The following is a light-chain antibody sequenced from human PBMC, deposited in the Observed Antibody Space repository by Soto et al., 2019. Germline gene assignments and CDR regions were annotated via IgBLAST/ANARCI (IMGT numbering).Light chain of an antibody. CDR1: QRISSW. CDR3: QQYNSDSVT. CDR2: DVS. J-gene: IGKJ3*01. Sequence: DIQMTQSPSTLSASVGDRVTITCRASQRISSWLAWYQQKPGKAPKLLIYDVSILESGVPSRFSGSGSGTEFTLTISSLQPDGFAAYYCQQYNSDSVTFGPGTKVDI. V-gene: IGKV1-5*01.